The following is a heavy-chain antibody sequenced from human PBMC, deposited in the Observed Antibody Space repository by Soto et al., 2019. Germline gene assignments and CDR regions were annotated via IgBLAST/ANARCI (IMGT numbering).Heavy chain of an antibody. CDR3: ARTPSLKTTVTTGSAHNQYYYYGMDV. CDR2: INPSGGST. V-gene: IGHV1-46*01. D-gene: IGHD4-17*01. J-gene: IGHJ6*02. Sequence: PGASVKVSCKASGYTFTSYYMHWVRQAPGQGLEWMGIINPSGGSTSYAQKFQGRVTMTRDTSTSTVYMELSSLRSEDTAVYYCARTPSLKTTVTTGSAHNQYYYYGMDVWGQGTTVTVSS. CDR1: GYTFTSYY.